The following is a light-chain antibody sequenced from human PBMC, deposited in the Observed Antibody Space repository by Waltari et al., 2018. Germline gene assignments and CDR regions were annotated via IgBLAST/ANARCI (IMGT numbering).Light chain of an antibody. CDR1: ESVFGY. Sequence: EIVLTQSPATLSVSPGERATLSCRASESVFGYFAWYQQKPGQAPRLLIFDTFKRATGIPARVSGSGYGTDFTLTINSLETEDFALYYCQQRSIWPLTFGGGTKVDVK. CDR3: QQRSIWPLT. J-gene: IGKJ4*01. V-gene: IGKV3-11*01. CDR2: DTF.